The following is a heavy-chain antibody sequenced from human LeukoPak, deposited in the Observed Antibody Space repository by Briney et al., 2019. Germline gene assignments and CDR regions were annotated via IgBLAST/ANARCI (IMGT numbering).Heavy chain of an antibody. V-gene: IGHV3-30*02. CDR3: AKVPYGARYYYYMDV. D-gene: IGHD4/OR15-4a*01. J-gene: IGHJ6*03. CDR1: GFTFRSYG. CDR2: IRYDGSNK. Sequence: PGGSLRLSCAASGFTFRSYGMHWLRQAPGKGLEWVAFIRYDGSNKYYADSVKGRFTTSRDNSKNTLYLQMNSLRAEDTAVYYCAKVPYGARYYYYMDVWGKGTTVTVSS.